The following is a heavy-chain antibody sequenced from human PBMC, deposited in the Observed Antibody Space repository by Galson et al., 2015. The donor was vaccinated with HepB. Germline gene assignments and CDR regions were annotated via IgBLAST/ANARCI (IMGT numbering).Heavy chain of an antibody. J-gene: IGHJ4*02. D-gene: IGHD4-17*01. CDR3: ARGAYGDYYFDY. CDR1: GFTVSNIY. CDR2: IYGGGKA. V-gene: IGHV3-53*01. Sequence: SLRLSCAASGFTVSNIYMHWVRQAPGKGLEWVSLIYGGGKALYADSMRGRFTISRDISKNTVYLQMNSLRAEDTATYYCARGAYGDYYFDYWGQGTLVTVSS.